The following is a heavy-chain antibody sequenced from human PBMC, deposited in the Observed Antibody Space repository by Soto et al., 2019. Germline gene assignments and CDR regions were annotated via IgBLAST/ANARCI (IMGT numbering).Heavy chain of an antibody. CDR3: ARVGLLHCRGGSYQLQDY. CDR1: GSTFSNYT. Sequence: QVQLVQSGAEVKKPGSSVKVSCKASGSTFSNYTISWVRQAPGQGHEWIGRIIPILGIANYAQKFPGGVKITADKSTSTAYMEPSSLRSADTAVYYCARVGLLHCRGGSYQLQDYWGKGTLVTVSS. V-gene: IGHV1-69*02. CDR2: IIPILGIA. D-gene: IGHD2-15*01. J-gene: IGHJ4*02.